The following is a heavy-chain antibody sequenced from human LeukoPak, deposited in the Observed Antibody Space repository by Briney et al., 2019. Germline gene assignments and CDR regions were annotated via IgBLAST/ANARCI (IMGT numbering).Heavy chain of an antibody. J-gene: IGHJ6*03. CDR3: ARGGYSYGPHYYYYYMDV. D-gene: IGHD5-18*01. Sequence: SSETLSLTRTVSGGSISSYYWSWIRQPAGKGLEWIGRIYTSGSTNYNPSLKSRVTMSVDTSKNQFSLKLSSVTAADTAVYYCARGGYSYGPHYYYYYMDVWGKGTTVTISS. V-gene: IGHV4-4*07. CDR2: IYTSGST. CDR1: GGSISSYY.